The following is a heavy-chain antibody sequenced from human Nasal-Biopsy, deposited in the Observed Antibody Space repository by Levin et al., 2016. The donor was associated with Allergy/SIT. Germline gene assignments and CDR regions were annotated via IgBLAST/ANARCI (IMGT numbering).Heavy chain of an antibody. CDR2: TYYRGSA. J-gene: IGHJ6*02. CDR1: GASVGSGSFY. V-gene: IGHV4-61*01. Sequence: SETLSLTCTVTGASVGSGSFYWSWIRQSPGKGLEWIGYTYYRGSAKYNPSLKGRVTISVDTSKRQISLSLSSVTSADTAVYYCARDWGGRSLAYYDYSGYSGLDVWGQGTTVTVSS. D-gene: IGHD3-22*01. CDR3: ARDWGGRSLAYYDYSGYSGLDV.